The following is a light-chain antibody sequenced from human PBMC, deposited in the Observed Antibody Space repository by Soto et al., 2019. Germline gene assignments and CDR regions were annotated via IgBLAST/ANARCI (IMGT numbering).Light chain of an antibody. CDR1: QTISSW. CDR3: QHYNSYSEA. J-gene: IGKJ1*01. Sequence: IQRTQSPSTLSGSVGDRVTITCRASQTISSWLAWYQQKPGKAPKLLIYKASTLKSGVPSRFSGNGSGTEFTLTISSLQPDDFATYYCQHYNSYSEAFGQGTKVDIK. V-gene: IGKV1-5*03. CDR2: KAS.